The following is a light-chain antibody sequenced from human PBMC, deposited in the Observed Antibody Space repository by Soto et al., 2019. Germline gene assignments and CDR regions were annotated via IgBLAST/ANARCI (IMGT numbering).Light chain of an antibody. J-gene: IGKJ5*01. CDR1: QAISNS. CDR2: EAS. Sequence: IQLTQSPSSLSASVGDRVTISCRASQAISNSLAWYQQKPGKAPKLLIYEASTLQSGVPSRFSGSGSGTEFTLTISGLLPEDFAAYHCQQLYTLPFTFGQGTRLEIK. V-gene: IGKV1-9*01. CDR3: QQLYTLPFT.